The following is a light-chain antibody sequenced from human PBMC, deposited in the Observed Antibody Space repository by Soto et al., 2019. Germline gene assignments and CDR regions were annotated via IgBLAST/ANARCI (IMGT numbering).Light chain of an antibody. CDR2: DAS. CDR3: QQRSNWPPIT. Sequence: EIVMTQSPATLSVSPGERATLSCRASQSVSSSLAWYQHKPGQAPRLLMYDASNRATGIPARFSGSGSGTDFTLTISSLEPEDFAVYYCQQRSNWPPITFGQGTRLEI. V-gene: IGKV3-11*01. J-gene: IGKJ5*01. CDR1: QSVSSS.